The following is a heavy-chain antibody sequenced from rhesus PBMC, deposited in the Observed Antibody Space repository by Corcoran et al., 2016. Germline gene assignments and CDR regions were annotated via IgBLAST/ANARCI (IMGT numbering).Heavy chain of an antibody. CDR1: GASISSYW. CDR3: ARDQLAGNY. D-gene: IGHD4-29*01. V-gene: IGHV4-80*01. Sequence: QVQLQESGPGLVKPSETLSLTCAVSGASISSYWWSWIRQPPGKGLEWIGEINGNIGSTFSNPSLRSRGTISRAASKNQFSLKLSSVTAADTAVYYCARDQLAGNYWGQGVLVTVSS. J-gene: IGHJ4*01. CDR2: INGNIGST.